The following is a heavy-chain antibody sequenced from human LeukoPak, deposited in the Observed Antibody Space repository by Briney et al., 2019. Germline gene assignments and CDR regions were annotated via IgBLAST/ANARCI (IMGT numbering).Heavy chain of an antibody. J-gene: IGHJ4*02. CDR1: GFTFSSSW. CDR2: INPDGNKK. D-gene: IGHD5-18*01. Sequence: PGGSLRLSCAASGFTFSSSWMDWVRQAPGKGLEWVTSINPDGNKKYSADSVKGRFTISRDNAENSLYLQMNSLRVEDTAFYYCARDLAYSRLDYWGQGVLVTVSS. CDR3: ARDLAYSRLDY. V-gene: IGHV3-7*01.